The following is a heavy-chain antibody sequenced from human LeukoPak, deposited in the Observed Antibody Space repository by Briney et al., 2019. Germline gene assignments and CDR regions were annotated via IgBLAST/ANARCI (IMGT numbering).Heavy chain of an antibody. D-gene: IGHD4-17*01. V-gene: IGHV4-31*03. CDR3: ARGYYGETGGNWFDP. J-gene: IGHJ5*02. CDR1: GGSISSGGYY. CDR2: IYYSGST. Sequence: PSETLSLTCTVSGGSISSGGYYWSWIRQHPGKGLEWIGYIYYSGSTYYNPSLKSRVTISVDTSKNQFSLKLSSVTAADTAVYYCARGYYGETGGNWFDPWGQGTLVTVSS.